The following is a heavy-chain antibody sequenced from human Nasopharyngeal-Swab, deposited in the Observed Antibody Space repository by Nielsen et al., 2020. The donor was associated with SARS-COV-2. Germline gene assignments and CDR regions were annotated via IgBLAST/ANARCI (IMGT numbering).Heavy chain of an antibody. CDR2: ISGDGDSA. CDR3: AKPFWSGYYSGDSFDF. J-gene: IGHJ3*01. D-gene: IGHD3-3*01. V-gene: IGHV3-43*02. Sequence: GGSPRLSCVASGFIFEDYAMHWVRQAPGKGLEWVSLISGDGDSASYRDSVKGRFTISRENNKNSLYLQMNSLTVEDTALYYCAKPFWSGYYSGDSFDFWGQGTMVTVSS. CDR1: GFIFEDYA.